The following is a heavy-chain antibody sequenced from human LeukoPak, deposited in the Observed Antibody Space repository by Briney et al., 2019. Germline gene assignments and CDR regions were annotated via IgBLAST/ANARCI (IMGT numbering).Heavy chain of an antibody. CDR1: GFIFSSYG. V-gene: IGHV3-48*01. CDR2: ISSSSSTM. J-gene: IGHJ3*02. CDR3: ARVGSGSLDAFDI. D-gene: IGHD1-26*01. Sequence: QTGGSLRLSCPASGFIFSSYGMNWVRKAPGKGLEGVSYISSSSSTMYYADSVKGRFTISRDNAKNSLYLQMNSLRAEDTAVYYCARVGSGSLDAFDIWGQGTMVTVSS.